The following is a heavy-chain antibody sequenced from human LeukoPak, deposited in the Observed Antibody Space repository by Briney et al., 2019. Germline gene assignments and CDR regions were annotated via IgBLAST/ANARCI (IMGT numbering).Heavy chain of an antibody. CDR3: AKGSRSTVTTSYFDY. D-gene: IGHD4-17*01. J-gene: IGHJ4*02. CDR2: LSSSGADT. V-gene: IGHV3-23*01. Sequence: GGSLRLSCAASGFPFSSDAMSWVRQAPGKGLEWVSSLSSSGADTYCADSVKGRFTSSRDNSKNTLYLQMRSLRVEDTAVYYCAKGSRSTVTTSYFDYWGQGTLVTVSS. CDR1: GFPFSSDA.